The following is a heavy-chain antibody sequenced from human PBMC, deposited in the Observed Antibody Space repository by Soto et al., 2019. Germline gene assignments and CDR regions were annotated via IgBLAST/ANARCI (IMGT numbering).Heavy chain of an antibody. D-gene: IGHD4-17*01. J-gene: IGHJ4*02. CDR1: GFTFSSYG. Sequence: QVQLVESGGGVVQPGRSLRLSCAASGFTFSSYGMHWVRQAPGKGLEWVAGIWYDGSNKYYADSVKGRFAISRDNSKNTLYLQMNSLRAEDTAVYYCAREGDDYGDYVPLDYWGQGTLVTVSS. V-gene: IGHV3-33*01. CDR3: AREGDDYGDYVPLDY. CDR2: IWYDGSNK.